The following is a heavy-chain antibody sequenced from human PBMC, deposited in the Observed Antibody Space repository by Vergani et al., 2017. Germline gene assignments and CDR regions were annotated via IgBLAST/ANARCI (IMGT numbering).Heavy chain of an antibody. CDR1: GFTFSSYG. V-gene: IGHV3-30*02. J-gene: IGHJ4*02. CDR2: IRYDGSNK. CDR3: ANDYYDSSGYPQSAFDY. Sequence: QVQLVESGGGVVQPGGSLRLSCAASGFTFSSYGMHWVRQAPGKWLEWVAFIRYDGSNKYYADSVKGRFTISRDNSKKTLYLQMNSLRAEDTAVYYCANDYYDSSGYPQSAFDYWGQGTLVTVSS. D-gene: IGHD3-22*01.